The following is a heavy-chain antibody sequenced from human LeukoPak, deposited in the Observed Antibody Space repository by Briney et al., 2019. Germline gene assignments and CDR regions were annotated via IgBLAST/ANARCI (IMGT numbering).Heavy chain of an antibody. CDR1: GYSISSGHY. CDR3: ASDSGGSFDAFDI. CDR2: IYHSGTT. J-gene: IGHJ3*02. Sequence: SETLSLMCTVSGYSISSGHYWGWIRQPPGKGLEWIGIIYHSGTTYYNPSLKSRVSISVDTSKNQFSLKVTFVTAADTAVFYCASDSGGSFDAFDIWGHGTMVTASS. D-gene: IGHD1-26*01. V-gene: IGHV4-38-2*02.